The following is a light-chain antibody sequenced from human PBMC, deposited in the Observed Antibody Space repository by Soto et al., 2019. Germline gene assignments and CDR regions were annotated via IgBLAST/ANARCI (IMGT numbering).Light chain of an antibody. J-gene: IGKJ5*01. CDR3: QQYHRYIT. V-gene: IGKV1-5*03. Sequence: DIQMTQSPSTLSASVGDRVTITCRASQSIDDWLAWYQQKPWKAPKLLIYTASSVQSGVPSRFSGSGSGTEFTLTISSLQPDDFATYYCQQYHRYITFGQGTRLEIK. CDR2: TAS. CDR1: QSIDDW.